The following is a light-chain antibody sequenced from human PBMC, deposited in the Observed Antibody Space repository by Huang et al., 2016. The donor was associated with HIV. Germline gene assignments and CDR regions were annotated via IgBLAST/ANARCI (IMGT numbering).Light chain of an antibody. V-gene: IGKV3-15*01. CDR2: SAS. CDR1: QSVSNN. Sequence: IVMTQSPDTLSVSPGERATLSCRASQSVSNNLAWYQQRPGPAPRLLMSSASTRATGIPDRFSGSGSGTECTLTISSLQSEDFAVYYCQQYNNWPPDTFGQGTKLEIK. CDR3: QQYNNWPPDT. J-gene: IGKJ2*01.